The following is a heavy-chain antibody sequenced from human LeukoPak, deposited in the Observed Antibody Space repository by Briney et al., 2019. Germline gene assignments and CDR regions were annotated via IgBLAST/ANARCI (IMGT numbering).Heavy chain of an antibody. J-gene: IGHJ4*02. CDR2: IKQDGDEK. V-gene: IGHV3-7*01. Sequence: GGSLRLSCATSGFSFSSSWMSWVRQAPGKGLEWVANIKQDGDEKFYVDSVRGRFTISRDNAKNSLYLQMNSLRAEDTAVYYCAREDHSNYNYWGQGTLVTVSS. CDR3: AREDHSNYNY. D-gene: IGHD4-11*01. CDR1: GFSFSSSW.